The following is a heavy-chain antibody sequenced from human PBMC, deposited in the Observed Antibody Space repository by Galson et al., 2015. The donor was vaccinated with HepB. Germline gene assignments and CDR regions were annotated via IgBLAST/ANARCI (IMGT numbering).Heavy chain of an antibody. J-gene: IGHJ4*02. CDR3: TTLSPWLEDDY. Sequence: SLRLSCAVSGFGFSGAWMNWVRQAPGKGLEWVGRIKTNADGGTTDYAAPVEGRFTILRDDSKNTLYLQMDSLKIEDTAVYYCTTLSPWLEDDYWGQGTLVTVSS. CDR2: IKTNADGGTT. V-gene: IGHV3-15*01. D-gene: IGHD6-19*01. CDR1: GFGFSGAW.